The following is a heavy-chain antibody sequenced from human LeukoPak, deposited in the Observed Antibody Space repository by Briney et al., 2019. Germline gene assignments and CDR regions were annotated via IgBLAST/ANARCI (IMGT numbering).Heavy chain of an antibody. CDR2: ISYSGST. Sequence: SETLSLTCTASGGSISSYYWSWIRQPPGKGLEWIGYISYSGSTNFNPSLKSRVTISVDTSKNQFSLKLSSVTAADTAVYYCAREGTAGTNLNWFDPWGQGTLVTVSS. J-gene: IGHJ5*02. CDR3: AREGTAGTNLNWFDP. V-gene: IGHV4-59*01. CDR1: GGSISSYY. D-gene: IGHD1-1*01.